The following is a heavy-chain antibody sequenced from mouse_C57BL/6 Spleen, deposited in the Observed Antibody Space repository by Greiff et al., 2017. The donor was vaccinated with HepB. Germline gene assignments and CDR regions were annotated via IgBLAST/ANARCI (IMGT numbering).Heavy chain of an antibody. Sequence: QVQLQQPGAELVKPGASVKVSCKASGYTFTSYWMHWVKQRPGQGLEWIGRIHPSDSDTNYNQKFKGKATLTVDKSSSTAYMQLGSLTSEDSAVYYCAIPPIYYDYDRFAYWGQGTLVTVSA. CDR1: GYTFTSYW. V-gene: IGHV1-74*01. J-gene: IGHJ3*01. CDR3: AIPPIYYDYDRFAY. D-gene: IGHD2-4*01. CDR2: IHPSDSDT.